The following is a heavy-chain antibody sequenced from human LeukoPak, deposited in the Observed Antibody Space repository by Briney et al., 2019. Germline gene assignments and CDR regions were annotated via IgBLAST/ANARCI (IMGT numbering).Heavy chain of an antibody. CDR1: GGTFSSYA. Sequence: SVKVSCKASGGTFSSYAISWVRQAPGQGLEWMGRIIPILGIANYAQKFQGRVTITADKSTSTAYMELSSLRFEDTAVYYCAREANYDILTGPTYAFDIWGQGTMVTVSS. CDR3: AREANYDILTGPTYAFDI. J-gene: IGHJ3*02. V-gene: IGHV1-69*04. D-gene: IGHD3-9*01. CDR2: IIPILGIA.